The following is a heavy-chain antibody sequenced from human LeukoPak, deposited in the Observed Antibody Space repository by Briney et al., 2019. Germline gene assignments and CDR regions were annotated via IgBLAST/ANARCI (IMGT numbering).Heavy chain of an antibody. Sequence: SQTPSLTCAISGDSVSSISAGWNWIRQSPSRGLEWLGRTHFRSKWYNDYALSVKSRIIFKPDTSKNQFSLQLNSVTPEDTAVYYCARGGIVATAPFDYWGQGTLVTVSS. J-gene: IGHJ4*02. CDR3: ARGGIVATAPFDY. D-gene: IGHD5-12*01. CDR1: GDSVSSISAG. CDR2: THFRSKWYN. V-gene: IGHV6-1*01.